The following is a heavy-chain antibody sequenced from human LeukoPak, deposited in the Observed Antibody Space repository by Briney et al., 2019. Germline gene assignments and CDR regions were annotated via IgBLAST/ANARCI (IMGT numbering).Heavy chain of an antibody. D-gene: IGHD6-6*01. V-gene: IGHV3-21*01. CDR2: ISSSSSYI. CDR1: GFTFSSYS. Sequence: GGSLRLSCAASGFTFSSYSMNWVRQAPGKGLEWVSSISSSSSYIYYADSVKGRFTISRDHAKNSLYLQMNSLRAEDTAVYYCARGIEYSSSFDYWGQGTLVTVSS. CDR3: ARGIEYSSSFDY. J-gene: IGHJ4*02.